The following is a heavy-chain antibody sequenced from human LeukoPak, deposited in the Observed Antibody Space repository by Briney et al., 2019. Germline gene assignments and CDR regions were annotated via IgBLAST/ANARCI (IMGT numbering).Heavy chain of an antibody. Sequence: PGGSLRLSCAASGFTFSSYSMNWVRQAPGKGLEWVSSISSSSSYIYYADSVKGRFTISRDNAKNSLYLQMNSLRAEDTAVYYCARDSTIFGARLEGDFDYWGQGTLVTVSS. D-gene: IGHD3-3*01. CDR3: ARDSTIFGARLEGDFDY. J-gene: IGHJ4*02. CDR2: ISSSSSYI. V-gene: IGHV3-21*01. CDR1: GFTFSSYS.